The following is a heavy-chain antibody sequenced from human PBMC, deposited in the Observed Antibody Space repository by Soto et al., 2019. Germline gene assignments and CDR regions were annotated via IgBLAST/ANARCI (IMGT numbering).Heavy chain of an antibody. CDR1: GFNLVNFA. CDR3: ARVPDKSGSKEGDFDY. D-gene: IGHD3-10*01. CDR2: ISYDGDNK. Sequence: QVQLVESGGGVVQPGTSLRLSCTASGFNLVNFAMHWVRQAPGKGLEWVAVISYDGDNKYYADSVKGRFTVSRDNSKNTLYLQLNSLRVEDTARYHCARVPDKSGSKEGDFDYWGQGTLVAVSS. J-gene: IGHJ4*02. V-gene: IGHV3-30-3*01.